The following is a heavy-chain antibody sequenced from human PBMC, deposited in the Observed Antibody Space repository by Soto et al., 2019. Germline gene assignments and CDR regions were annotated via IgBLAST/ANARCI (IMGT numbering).Heavy chain of an antibody. CDR3: ARQGGSDPGRYFQR. CDR1: GGSITTRSYA. J-gene: IGHJ1*01. Sequence: SETLSLTCTVSGGSITTRSYAWGGIRQPPGKGPEWLGSSYYSANTYYNPSLESRVTISVDTSKNQFSLKLSFVTAADTALYYCARQGGSDPGRYFQRWGQGTLVTVSS. D-gene: IGHD6-19*01. CDR2: SYYSANT. V-gene: IGHV4-39*01.